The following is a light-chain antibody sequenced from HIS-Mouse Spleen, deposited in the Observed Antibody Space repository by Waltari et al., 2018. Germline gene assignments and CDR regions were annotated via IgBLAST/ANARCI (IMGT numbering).Light chain of an antibody. CDR3: CSYAGSSTWV. CDR2: EGS. V-gene: IGLV2-23*01. CDR1: SSDVGGYNY. J-gene: IGLJ3*02. Sequence: QSALTQPASVSGSPGQSITISCTGTSSDVGGYNYVSWYQQHPGKAPKLMIYEGSNVPSGVSNRFSGSKAGNTASLTISGLQAEDEADYYCCSYAGSSTWVFGGGTKLTVL.